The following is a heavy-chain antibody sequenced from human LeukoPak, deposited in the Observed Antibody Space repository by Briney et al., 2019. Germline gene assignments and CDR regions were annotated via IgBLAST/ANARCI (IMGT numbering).Heavy chain of an antibody. Sequence: GGSLRLSCAASGFTFDDYAMHWVRQAPGKGLEWVSGISWNSGDIGYADSVKGRFTISRDNAKNSLYLQMHSLRAEDTALYYCAKGDFWSGLVDYWGQGTLVTVSS. CDR1: GFTFDDYA. D-gene: IGHD3-3*01. J-gene: IGHJ4*02. CDR3: AKGDFWSGLVDY. CDR2: ISWNSGDI. V-gene: IGHV3-9*01.